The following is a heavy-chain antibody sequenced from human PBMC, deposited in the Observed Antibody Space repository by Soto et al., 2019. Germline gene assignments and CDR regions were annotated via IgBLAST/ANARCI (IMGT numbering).Heavy chain of an antibody. V-gene: IGHV3-33*01. Sequence: LRLSCAASGFTFSSYCMHWVRQAPGKGLEWVAVIWYDGSNKYYADSVKGRFTISRDNSKNTLYLQMNSLRAEDTAVYYCARDRSSSSSTTILYYYYGMDVWGQGTTVTAP. D-gene: IGHD6-13*01. J-gene: IGHJ6*02. CDR2: IWYDGSNK. CDR1: GFTFSSYC. CDR3: ARDRSSSSSTTILYYYYGMDV.